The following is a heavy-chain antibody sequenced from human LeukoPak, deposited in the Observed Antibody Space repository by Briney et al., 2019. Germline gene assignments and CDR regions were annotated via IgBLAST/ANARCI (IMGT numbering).Heavy chain of an antibody. J-gene: IGHJ4*02. Sequence: SETLSLTCTVSGGSISSSSDYWGWIRQPPGKGLEWIGEINHSGSTNYNPSLKSRVTISVDTSKNQFSLKLSSVTAADTAVYYCARGRFSITNWNYGGLTLYYFDYWGQGTLVTVSS. CDR2: INHSGST. V-gene: IGHV4-39*07. CDR1: GGSISSSSDY. D-gene: IGHD1-7*01. CDR3: ARGRFSITNWNYGGLTLYYFDY.